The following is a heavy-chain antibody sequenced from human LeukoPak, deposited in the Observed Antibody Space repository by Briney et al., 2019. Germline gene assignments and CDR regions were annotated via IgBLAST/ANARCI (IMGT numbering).Heavy chain of an antibody. CDR1: GGTFSSYT. J-gene: IGHJ6*02. D-gene: IGHD2-2*01. CDR3: ARSGSGEDIVVVPTTYSYYYGMDV. Sequence: SVKVSCKASGGTFSSYTISWVRQAPGQGLEWMGRIIPIFGIANYAQNFQGRVTITADKSTRTAYTELSSLRSEDTAVYYCARSGSGEDIVVVPTTYSYYYGMDVWGQGTTVTVSS. V-gene: IGHV1-69*02. CDR2: IIPIFGIA.